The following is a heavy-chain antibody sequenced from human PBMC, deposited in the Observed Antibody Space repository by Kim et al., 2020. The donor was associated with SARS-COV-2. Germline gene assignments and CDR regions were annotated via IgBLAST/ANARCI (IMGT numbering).Heavy chain of an antibody. Sequence: SETLSLTCAVYGGSFSGYYWSWIRQPPGKGLEWIGEINHSGSTNYNPSLKSRVTISVDTSKNQFSLKLSSVTAADTAVYYCARRVRDKWLVRGYFDYWGQGTLVTVSS. CDR3: ARRVRDKWLVRGYFDY. D-gene: IGHD6-19*01. V-gene: IGHV4-34*01. J-gene: IGHJ4*02. CDR2: INHSGST. CDR1: GGSFSGYY.